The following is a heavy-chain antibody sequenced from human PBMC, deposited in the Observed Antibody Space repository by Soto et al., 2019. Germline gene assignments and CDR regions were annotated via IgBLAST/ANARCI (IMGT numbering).Heavy chain of an antibody. CDR3: ARDGTIFGVVIILNYYYGMDV. Sequence: QVQLVESGGGVVQPGRSLRLSCAASGFTFSSYAMHWVRQAPGKGLEWVAVISYDRSNKYYADSVKGRFTISRDNSKNTLYLQMNSLRAEDTAVYYCARDGTIFGVVIILNYYYGMDVWGQGTTVTVSS. CDR2: ISYDRSNK. CDR1: GFTFSSYA. V-gene: IGHV3-30-3*01. D-gene: IGHD3-3*01. J-gene: IGHJ6*02.